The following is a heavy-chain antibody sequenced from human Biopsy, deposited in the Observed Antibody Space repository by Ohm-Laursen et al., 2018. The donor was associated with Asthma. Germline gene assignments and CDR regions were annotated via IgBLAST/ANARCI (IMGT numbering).Heavy chain of an antibody. D-gene: IGHD3-22*01. CDR3: AKVRSDWVITESFDY. J-gene: IGHJ4*02. CDR2: ISWNSATI. Sequence: SLRLSCAASGFKFDEYTMHWVRQAPGKGLEWVSGISWNSATIGYADSVEGRFTISRDNAKNSVLLHMDSLRPEDTAFYYCAKVRSDWVITESFDYWGQGVLVTVSS. V-gene: IGHV3-9*01. CDR1: GFKFDEYT.